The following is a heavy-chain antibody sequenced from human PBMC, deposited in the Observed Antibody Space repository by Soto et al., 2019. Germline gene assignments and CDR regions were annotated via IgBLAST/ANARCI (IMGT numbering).Heavy chain of an antibody. J-gene: IGHJ5*02. D-gene: IGHD3-22*01. CDR3: ARALSTYYYDSSGYYHPPWFDP. Sequence: SETLSLTCTVSGGSISSGDYYWSWIRQPPGEGLEWIGYIYYSGSTYYNPSLKSRVTISVDTSKNQFSLKLSSVTAADTAVYYCARALSTYYYDSSGYYHPPWFDPWGQGTLVTVSS. CDR2: IYYSGST. CDR1: GGSISSGDYY. V-gene: IGHV4-30-4*01.